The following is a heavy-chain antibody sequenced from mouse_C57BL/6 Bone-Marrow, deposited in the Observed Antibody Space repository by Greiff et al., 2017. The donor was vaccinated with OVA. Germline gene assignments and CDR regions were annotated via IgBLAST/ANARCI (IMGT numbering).Heavy chain of an antibody. D-gene: IGHD2-2*01. CDR2: IHPNSGST. CDR1: GYTFTSYW. J-gene: IGHJ3*01. CDR3: ARSAMVKRFAY. V-gene: IGHV1-64*01. Sequence: VQLQQPGAELVKPGASVKLSCKASGYTFTSYWMHWVKQRPGQGLEWIGMIHPNSGSTNYNEKFKSKATLPVDKSSSTAYMQLSSLTSEDSAVYYCARSAMVKRFAYWGQGTLVTVSA.